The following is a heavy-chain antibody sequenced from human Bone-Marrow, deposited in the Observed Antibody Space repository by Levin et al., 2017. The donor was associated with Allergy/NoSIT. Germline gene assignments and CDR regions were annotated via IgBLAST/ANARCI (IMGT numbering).Heavy chain of an antibody. J-gene: IGHJ4*02. Sequence: GASVKVSCKASGYTFTSYDINWVRQATGQGLEWMGWMNPNSGNTGYAQKFQGRVTMTRNTSISTAYMELSSLRSEDTAVYYCAREGPRFLEWQSTSYFDYWGQGTLVTVSS. CDR2: MNPNSGNT. CDR3: AREGPRFLEWQSTSYFDY. CDR1: GYTFTSYD. V-gene: IGHV1-8*01. D-gene: IGHD3-3*01.